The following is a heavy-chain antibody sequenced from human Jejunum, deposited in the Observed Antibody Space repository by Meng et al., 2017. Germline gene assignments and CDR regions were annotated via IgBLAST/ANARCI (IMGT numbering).Heavy chain of an antibody. CDR2: AST. D-gene: IGHD1-26*01. Sequence: QVHRQAYGPGPVRPLVTLSSTCTVAGGSVSRAGYQWGWIRQPPGKGLEWIGYASTNYNPSLKSRVTISLDTSRNQFSLSLSSVTAADTAVYYCARDHMGSLDYWGQGILVTVSS. CDR3: ARDHMGSLDY. J-gene: IGHJ4*02. CDR1: GGSVSRAGYQ. V-gene: IGHV4-61*08.